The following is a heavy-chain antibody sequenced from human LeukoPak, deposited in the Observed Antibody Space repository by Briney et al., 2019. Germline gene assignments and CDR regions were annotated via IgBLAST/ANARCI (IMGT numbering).Heavy chain of an antibody. Sequence: SETLSLTCTVSGGSINVYYWSWVRQPPGKGLDWIGYISHSGSINYNPSLQSRVTISIDTSNNQCSLNVRSATAADTAVYYCARSRDAYLLDYWGQGTLVTVSS. D-gene: IGHD5-24*01. J-gene: IGHJ4*02. V-gene: IGHV4-59*01. CDR1: GGSINVYY. CDR3: ARSRDAYLLDY. CDR2: ISHSGSI.